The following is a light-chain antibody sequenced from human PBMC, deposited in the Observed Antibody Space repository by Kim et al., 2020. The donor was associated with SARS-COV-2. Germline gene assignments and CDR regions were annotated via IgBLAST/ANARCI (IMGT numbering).Light chain of an antibody. J-gene: IGKJ1*01. V-gene: IGKV3-15*01. Sequence: EIVMTQSPVTLSVFPGERVTLSCRASQSISTNLGWYQHKPGQAPRLLIYGAYTRATGIPARFSGSGSGTEFTLTISSLQSEDFAVYCCQQYNDWPWTFGQGTKVEIK. CDR3: QQYNDWPWT. CDR2: GAY. CDR1: QSISTN.